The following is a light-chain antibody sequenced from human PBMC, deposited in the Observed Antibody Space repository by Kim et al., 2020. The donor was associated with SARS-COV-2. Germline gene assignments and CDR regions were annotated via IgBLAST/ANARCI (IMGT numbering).Light chain of an antibody. J-gene: IGLJ2*01. Sequence: SVLTQPPSASGTPGQRVTISCSGSISNIGTNTVNWYQQLPGTAPKLLIYSNNQRPSGVPDRFSGSKSGTSASLAISGLQSDDEADYYCAAWDDSRTVLFGGGTQLTVL. CDR3: AAWDDSRTVL. CDR2: SNN. CDR1: ISNIGTNT. V-gene: IGLV1-44*01.